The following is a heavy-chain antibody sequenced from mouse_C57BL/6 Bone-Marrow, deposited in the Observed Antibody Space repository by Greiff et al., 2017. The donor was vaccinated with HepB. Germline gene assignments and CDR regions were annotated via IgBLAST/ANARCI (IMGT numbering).Heavy chain of an antibody. V-gene: IGHV3-1*01. CDR1: GYSITSGYD. Sequence: EVKLQESGPGMVKPSQSLSLTCTVTGYSITSGYDWHWIRHFPGNKLEWMGYISYSGSTNYNPSLKSRISITHDTSKNHFFLKLNSVTTEDTATYYCARGAEGDWYFDVWGTGTTVTVSS. J-gene: IGHJ1*03. CDR2: ISYSGST. CDR3: ARGAEGDWYFDV.